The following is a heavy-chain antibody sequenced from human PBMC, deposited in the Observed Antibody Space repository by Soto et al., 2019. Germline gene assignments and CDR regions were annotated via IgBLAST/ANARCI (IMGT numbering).Heavy chain of an antibody. CDR1: GFTFSSYS. CDR3: ARGNSSSRYYYYYGMDV. CDR2: ISSSSSYI. D-gene: IGHD6-6*01. Sequence: GGSLRLSCAASGFTFSSYSMNWVRQAPGKGLEWVSSISSSSSYIYYADSVKGRFTISRDNAKNSLYLQMNSLRAEDTAVYYCARGNSSSRYYYYYGMDVWGQGTTVTVSS. J-gene: IGHJ6*02. V-gene: IGHV3-21*01.